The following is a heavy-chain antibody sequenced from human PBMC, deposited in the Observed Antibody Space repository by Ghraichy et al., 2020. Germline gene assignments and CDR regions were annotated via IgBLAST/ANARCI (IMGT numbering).Heavy chain of an antibody. Sequence: SVKVSCKASGGTFSSYTISWVRQAPGQGLEWMGRIIPILGIANYAQKFQGRVTITADKSTSTAYMELSSLRAEDTAVYYCARGQASEAWFYIWGQGIMVTVTS. J-gene: IGHJ3*02. CDR2: IIPILGIA. V-gene: IGHV1-69*02. CDR3: ARGQASEAWFYI. CDR1: GGTFSSYT.